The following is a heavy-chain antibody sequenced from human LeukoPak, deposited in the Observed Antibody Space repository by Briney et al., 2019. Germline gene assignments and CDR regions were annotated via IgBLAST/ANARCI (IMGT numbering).Heavy chain of an antibody. Sequence: GSSVKVSCKASGGTFSSYAISWVRQAPGQGLEWMGGIIPIFGTANYARKFQGRVTITTDESTSTAYMELSSLRSEDTAVYYCASGSAAVASSGDYWGQGTLVTVSS. CDR3: ASGSAAVASSGDY. CDR2: IIPIFGTA. V-gene: IGHV1-69*05. D-gene: IGHD6-19*01. J-gene: IGHJ4*02. CDR1: GGTFSSYA.